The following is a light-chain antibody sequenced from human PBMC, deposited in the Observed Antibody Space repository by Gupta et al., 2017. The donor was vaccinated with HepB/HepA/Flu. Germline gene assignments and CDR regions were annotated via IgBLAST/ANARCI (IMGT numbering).Light chain of an antibody. CDR3: QQGLKTPIT. CDR1: QSIRNY. J-gene: IGKJ5*01. CDR2: SAS. V-gene: IGKV1-39*01. Sequence: DIQMTQSPSSLSASVGDRVTITCRASQSIRNYLNWYQHKPGKAPKLLIYSASTLQNEVPSRFSGSGSGTEFTLTISRRQPEDFAAYYCQQGLKTPITFGQGTRLEIK.